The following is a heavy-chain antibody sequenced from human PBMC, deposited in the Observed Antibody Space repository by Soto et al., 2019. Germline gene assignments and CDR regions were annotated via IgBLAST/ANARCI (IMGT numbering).Heavy chain of an antibody. CDR2: IYWDDDK. V-gene: IGHV2-5*02. J-gene: IGHJ4*02. CDR3: AHVYGGYDNFDY. CDR1: GFSLSTSGVG. Sequence: QITLKESGPTLVKPTQTLTLTCTFSGFSLSTSGVGVGWIRQPPGKALEWLALIYWDDDKRYSPSLKSRLTLTKEPPKNPVVPTMPNLDPVDTATYYCAHVYGGYDNFDYWGQGTLVTVSS. D-gene: IGHD5-12*01.